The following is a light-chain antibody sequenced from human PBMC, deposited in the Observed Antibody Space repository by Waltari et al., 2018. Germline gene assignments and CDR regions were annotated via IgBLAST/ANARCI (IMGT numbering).Light chain of an antibody. CDR1: SSNIGAGYE. V-gene: IGLV1-40*01. J-gene: IGLJ3*02. CDR2: GNH. CDR3: QSYDNSLSGFWV. Sequence: QSVLTQPPSVSGAPGQRVTISCTGSSSNIGAGYEVHWYQQLPGTAPKRLIYGNHHRPSGVPDRFSGSKSGSSASLAITGLQAEDEAYYYCQSYDNSLSGFWVFGGGTKLTVL.